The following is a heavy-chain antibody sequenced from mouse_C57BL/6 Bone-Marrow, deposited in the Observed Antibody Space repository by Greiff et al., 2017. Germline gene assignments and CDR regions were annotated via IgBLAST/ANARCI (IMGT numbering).Heavy chain of an antibody. J-gene: IGHJ3*01. Sequence: EVKLMESGPELVKPGASVKIPCKASGYTFTDYNMDWVKQSHGKSLEWIGDINPNNGGTIYNQKFKGQATLTVDKSSRTAYMELRSLTSEDTAVYYCARERGWDLAWFAYWGQGTLVTVSA. D-gene: IGHD4-1*01. CDR3: ARERGWDLAWFAY. CDR1: GYTFTDYN. CDR2: INPNNGGT. V-gene: IGHV1-18*01.